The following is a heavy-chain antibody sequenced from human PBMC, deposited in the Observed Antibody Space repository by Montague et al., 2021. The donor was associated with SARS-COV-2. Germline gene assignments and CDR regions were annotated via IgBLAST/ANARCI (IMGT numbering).Heavy chain of an antibody. Sequence: SLRLSCAASGFAFNNFAMTWVRQAPGKGLEWVSSIFGSAAGTYYADSVKGRFTISRDNSKNTLYLQMNSLRAEDTAVYYCARDHGSGWFTFDYWGQGTLVTVSS. CDR3: ARDHGSGWFTFDY. CDR2: IFGSAAGT. V-gene: IGHV3-23*01. D-gene: IGHD6-19*01. J-gene: IGHJ4*02. CDR1: GFAFNNFA.